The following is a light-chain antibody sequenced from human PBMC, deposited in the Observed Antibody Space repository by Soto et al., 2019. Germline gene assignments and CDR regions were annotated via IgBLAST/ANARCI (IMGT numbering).Light chain of an antibody. J-gene: IGKJ5*01. Sequence: IQMTQTNTSVSASXGDRVTINCGASQGISSWLALYQQKPGKAPKLLIYSASSLHSGVPSSFSGSRSGTDFTLTISSLQPEDFATYYCQQANCCPLTFGQGGRLEI. CDR3: QQANCCPLT. CDR2: SAS. CDR1: QGISSW. V-gene: IGKV1-12*01.